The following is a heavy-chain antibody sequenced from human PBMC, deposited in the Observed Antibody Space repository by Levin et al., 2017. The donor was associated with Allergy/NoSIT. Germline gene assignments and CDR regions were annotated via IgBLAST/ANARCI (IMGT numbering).Heavy chain of an antibody. Sequence: GGSLRLSCAASGFTFSSYSMNWVRQAPGKGLEWVSSISSSSSYIYYADSVKGRFTISRDNAKNSLYLQMNSLRAEDTAVYYCARDLLGGAPLEGVVAATTPVGYWGQGTLVTVSS. CDR2: ISSSSSYI. CDR1: GFTFSSYS. J-gene: IGHJ4*02. D-gene: IGHD2-15*01. V-gene: IGHV3-21*01. CDR3: ARDLLGGAPLEGVVAATTPVGY.